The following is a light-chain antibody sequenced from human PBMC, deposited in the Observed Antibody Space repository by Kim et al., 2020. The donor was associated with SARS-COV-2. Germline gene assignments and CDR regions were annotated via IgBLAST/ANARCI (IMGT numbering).Light chain of an antibody. J-gene: IGKJ1*01. CDR3: QQYGSSPAT. V-gene: IGKV3-20*01. CDR2: GAS. Sequence: EIVLTQSPGTLSLSPGERATLSCRASQTVTSNYLAWYQQKPGQAPRLLIYGASSRATGIPDRYSGSGSGTDFTLTISRLEPEDIAVYYCQQYGSSPATFVQGTKVDIK. CDR1: QTVTSNY.